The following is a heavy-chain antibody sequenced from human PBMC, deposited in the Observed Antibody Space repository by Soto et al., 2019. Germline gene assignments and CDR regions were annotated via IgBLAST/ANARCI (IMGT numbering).Heavy chain of an antibody. CDR3: ATPRRSAGHYYYYGMDV. Sequence: GGSLRLPCAASGFTFSSHAMSWVRQAPGKGLEWVSAISGSGGSTYYADSVKGRFTISRDNSKNTLYLQMNSLRAEDTAVYYCATPRRSAGHYYYYGMDVWGQGTTVTVSS. J-gene: IGHJ6*02. CDR1: GFTFSSHA. V-gene: IGHV3-23*01. CDR2: ISGSGGST. D-gene: IGHD3-16*01.